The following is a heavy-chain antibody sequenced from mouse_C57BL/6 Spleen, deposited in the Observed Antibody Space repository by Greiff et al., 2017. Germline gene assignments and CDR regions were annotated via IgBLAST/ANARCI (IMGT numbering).Heavy chain of an antibody. J-gene: IGHJ4*01. V-gene: IGHV1-55*01. CDR3: ARRGIYYDYDDYAMDY. Sequence: QVQLQQPGAELVKPGASVKMSCKASGYTFTSYWITWVKQRPGQGLEWIGDIYPGSGSTNYNEKFKSKATLTVDTSSSTAYMQLSSLTSEDSAVYYCARRGIYYDYDDYAMDYRGQGTSVTVSS. CDR1: GYTFTSYW. CDR2: IYPGSGST. D-gene: IGHD2-4*01.